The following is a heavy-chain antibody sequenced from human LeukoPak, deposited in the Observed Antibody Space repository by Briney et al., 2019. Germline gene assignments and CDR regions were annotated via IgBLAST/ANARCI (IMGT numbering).Heavy chain of an antibody. CDR2: ISSSSSYI. Sequence: GASLRLSCAASGFTFSNYAMTWVRQAPGKGLEWVSSISSSSSYIYYADSVKGRFTISRDNAKNSLYLQMNSLRAEDTAVYYCARNSGYELWGQGTLVTVSS. D-gene: IGHD5-12*01. V-gene: IGHV3-21*01. J-gene: IGHJ4*02. CDR1: GFTFSNYA. CDR3: ARNSGYEL.